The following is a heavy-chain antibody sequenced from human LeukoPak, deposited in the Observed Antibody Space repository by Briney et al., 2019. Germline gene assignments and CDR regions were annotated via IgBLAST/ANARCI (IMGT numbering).Heavy chain of an antibody. J-gene: IGHJ6*02. Sequence: GGSLRLSCAASGFTFSSYAISWVRQAPGQGLEWMGGIIPIFGTANYAQKFQGRVTITADESTSTAYMELSSLRSEDTAVYYYARTVTPRYYYYGMDVWGQGTTVTVSS. V-gene: IGHV1-69*01. CDR3: ARTVTPRYYYYGMDV. D-gene: IGHD4-17*01. CDR2: IIPIFGTA. CDR1: GFTFSSYA.